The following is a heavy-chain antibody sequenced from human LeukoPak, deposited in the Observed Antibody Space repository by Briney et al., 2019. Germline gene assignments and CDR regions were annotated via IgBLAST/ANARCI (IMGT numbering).Heavy chain of an antibody. CDR3: ARDPDSSGYYH. D-gene: IGHD3-22*01. Sequence: GGSLRLSCAASGFTFSSYSMNWVRQAPGKGLEWVSSISSSSSYIYYADSVKGRFTISRDNAKTSLYLQMNSLRAEDTAVYYCARDPDSSGYYHWGQGTLVTVSS. V-gene: IGHV3-21*01. CDR1: GFTFSSYS. J-gene: IGHJ5*02. CDR2: ISSSSSYI.